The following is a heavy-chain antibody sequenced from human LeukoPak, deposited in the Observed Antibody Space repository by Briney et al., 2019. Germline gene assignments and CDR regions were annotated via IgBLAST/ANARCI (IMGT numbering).Heavy chain of an antibody. CDR1: GGSMRSYY. J-gene: IGHJ5*02. CDR2: IYYSGKT. Sequence: PSETLSLTCTVSGGSMRSYYWSWVRQSPGKGLEWIGYIYYSGKTNYNPSLESRVTISVDTSKNQFSPNLSSVTAPDTAVYYCARGGEASISAARFDPWGQGILVTVSS. D-gene: IGHD6-13*01. V-gene: IGHV4-59*01. CDR3: ARGGEASISAARFDP.